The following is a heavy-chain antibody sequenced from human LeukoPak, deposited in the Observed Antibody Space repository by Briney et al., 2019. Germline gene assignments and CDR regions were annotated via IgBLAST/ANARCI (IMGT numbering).Heavy chain of an antibody. Sequence: GGSLRLSCAASGFTFSSYSMNWVRQAPGKGLEWASSISSSSSYIYYADSVKGRFTISRDNAKNSLYLQMNSLRAEDTAVYYCARVSCSGGSCYSVSGYYYYGMDVWGQGTTVTVSS. CDR1: GFTFSSYS. D-gene: IGHD2-15*01. CDR2: ISSSSSYI. CDR3: ARVSCSGGSCYSVSGYYYYGMDV. V-gene: IGHV3-21*01. J-gene: IGHJ6*02.